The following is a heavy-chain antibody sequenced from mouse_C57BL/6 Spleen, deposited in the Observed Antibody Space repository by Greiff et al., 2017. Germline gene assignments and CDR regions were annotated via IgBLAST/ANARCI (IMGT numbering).Heavy chain of an antibody. V-gene: IGHV6-3*01. CDR1: GFTFSNYW. J-gene: IGHJ2*01. D-gene: IGHD2-4*01. CDR3: TMDDYLYYFDY. CDR2: IRLKSDNYAT. Sequence: EVMLVESGGGLVQPGGSMKLSCVASGFTFSNYWMNWVRQSPEKGLEWVAQIRLKSDNYATHYAESVKGRFTISRDDSKSSVYLQMNNLRAEDTGIYYCTMDDYLYYFDYWGQGTTLTVSS.